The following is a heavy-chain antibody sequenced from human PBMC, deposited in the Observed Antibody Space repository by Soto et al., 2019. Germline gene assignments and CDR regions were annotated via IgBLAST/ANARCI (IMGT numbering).Heavy chain of an antibody. D-gene: IGHD1-1*01. CDR1: GFTFNNYA. J-gene: IGHJ4*02. V-gene: IGHV3-23*01. Sequence: GGSLRLSCEASGFTFNNYAMSWVRQAPGKGLEWVSFISGSGDITNYADSVKGRFTISRDNSKNTLYLQMNSLRVEDTAVYYCAPTGFDYWGQGTLVTVSS. CDR3: APTGFDY. CDR2: ISGSGDIT.